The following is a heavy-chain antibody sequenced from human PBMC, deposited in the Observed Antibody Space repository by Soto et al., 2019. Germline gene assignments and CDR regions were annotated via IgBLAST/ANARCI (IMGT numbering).Heavy chain of an antibody. V-gene: IGHV4-31*03. CDR1: GGSISSGGYY. D-gene: IGHD3-22*01. CDR2: IYYSGST. Sequence: PSETLSLTCTVSGGSISSGGYYWSWIRQHPGKGLEWIGYIYYSGSTYYNPSLKSRVTISVDTSKNQFSLKLSSVTAADTAVYYCARDRWYSSGYDYYYYGIDVWGQGTTVTVSS. J-gene: IGHJ6*02. CDR3: ARDRWYSSGYDYYYYGIDV.